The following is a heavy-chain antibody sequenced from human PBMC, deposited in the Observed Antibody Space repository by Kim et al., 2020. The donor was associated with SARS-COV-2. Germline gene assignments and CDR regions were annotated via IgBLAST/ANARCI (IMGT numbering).Heavy chain of an antibody. CDR2: ISAYNGNT. Sequence: ASVKVSCKASGYTFTSYGISWVRQAPGQGLEWMGWISAYNGNTNYAQKLQGRVTMTTDTSTSTAYMELRSLRSDDTAMYYCARWVFGGVSYGMDVWGQGTTVTVSS. CDR1: GYTFTSYG. D-gene: IGHD3-16*01. J-gene: IGHJ6*02. CDR3: ARWVFGGVSYGMDV. V-gene: IGHV1-18*04.